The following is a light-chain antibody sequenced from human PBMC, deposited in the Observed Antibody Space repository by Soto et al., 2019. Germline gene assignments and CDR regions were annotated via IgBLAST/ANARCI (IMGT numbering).Light chain of an antibody. CDR2: EVR. CDR3: SLYTSENTYV. V-gene: IGLV2-14*01. Sequence: QSALTQPASVSGSPGQSITISCTGTSSDVGGYNHVSWYQQHPGKAPKLIIYEVRNRPSGVSNRLSGSKSGNTASLTISGLQAADEADYYCSLYTSENTYVFGTGTKVTVL. CDR1: SSDVGGYNH. J-gene: IGLJ1*01.